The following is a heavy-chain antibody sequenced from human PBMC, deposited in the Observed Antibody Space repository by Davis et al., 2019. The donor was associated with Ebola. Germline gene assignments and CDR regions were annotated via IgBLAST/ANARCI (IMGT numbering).Heavy chain of an antibody. V-gene: IGHV5-51*01. Sequence: PGGSLRLSCKGSGYSFTSYWIGWVRQMPGKGLEWMGIIYPGDSDTRYSPSFQGQVTISVDRYISTAYLQWSSLKASDIAMYYCARQESLYGSSDYWGQGTLVTVSS. D-gene: IGHD2/OR15-2a*01. J-gene: IGHJ4*02. CDR3: ARQESLYGSSDY. CDR2: IYPGDSDT. CDR1: GYSFTSYW.